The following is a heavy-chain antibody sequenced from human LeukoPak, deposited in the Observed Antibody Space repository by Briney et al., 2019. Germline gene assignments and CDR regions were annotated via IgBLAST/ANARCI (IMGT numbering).Heavy chain of an antibody. CDR2: ISGSGGST. V-gene: IGHV3-23*01. CDR1: GFTLSSYA. J-gene: IGHJ3*02. D-gene: IGHD6-19*01. CDR3: AKDVFGSSGWYRAFDI. Sequence: GGSLRLSCAASGFTLSSYAMSWVRQAPGEGLDWVSAISGSGGSTYYADSVKGRFTISRDNSKNTLYLQMNSLRAEDTAVYYCAKDVFGSSGWYRAFDIWGQGTMVTVSS.